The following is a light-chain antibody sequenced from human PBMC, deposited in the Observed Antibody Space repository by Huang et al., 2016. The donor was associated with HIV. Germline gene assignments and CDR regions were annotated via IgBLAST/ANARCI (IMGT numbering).Light chain of an antibody. CDR3: QQYNNWPIT. V-gene: IGKV3-15*01. J-gene: IGKJ3*01. CDR2: GAS. CDR1: QRVNNN. Sequence: VMTQSPATLSVSPGERSTLSCRASQRVNNNLTWFQQNPGQAPRLLIYGASTRATGIPARFSGSGSVTEFTLTISSLQSEDLAVYYCQQYNNWPITFGPGTKVDVK.